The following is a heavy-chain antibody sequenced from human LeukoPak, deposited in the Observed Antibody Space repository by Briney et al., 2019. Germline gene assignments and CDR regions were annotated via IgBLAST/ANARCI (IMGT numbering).Heavy chain of an antibody. J-gene: IGHJ4*02. Sequence: PGRSLSLSSAVSGFTLSNAWISWVRPAPGKGLEWVGRIKSKTDGGTTDYAAPVKGRFTISRDDSKNTLYLQMNSLKTEDTAVYYCTTGPDTGMDTFDYWGQGTLVTVSS. CDR3: TTGPDTGMDTFDY. V-gene: IGHV3-15*01. CDR2: IKSKTDGGTT. D-gene: IGHD5-18*01. CDR1: GFTLSNAW.